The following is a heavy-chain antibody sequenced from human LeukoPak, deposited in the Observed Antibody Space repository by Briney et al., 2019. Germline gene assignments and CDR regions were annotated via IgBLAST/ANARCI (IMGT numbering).Heavy chain of an antibody. Sequence: GGSLRLSCAASGFTASSNFMSWVRQAPGKGLEWVSVVYSGGTTYYTDSVKGRFTISRDDSKSTVYLQMNSLRAEDTAMYYCARESGSGNSLGLNDPFDIWGQGTMVTVSS. D-gene: IGHD3-10*01. CDR2: VYSGGTT. CDR3: ARESGSGNSLGLNDPFDI. J-gene: IGHJ3*02. CDR1: GFTASSNF. V-gene: IGHV3-66*01.